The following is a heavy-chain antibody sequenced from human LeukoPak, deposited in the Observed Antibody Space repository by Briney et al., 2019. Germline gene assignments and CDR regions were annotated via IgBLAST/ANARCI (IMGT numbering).Heavy chain of an antibody. CDR1: GSTFTGYY. D-gene: IGHD6-19*01. CDR2: INPNSGGT. J-gene: IGHJ3*02. Sequence: ASVTVSFKASGSTFTGYYMHWLRQAPGQGLAWMGWINPNSGGTNYAQKFQGWVTMTRDTSISTAYMELSRLRSDDTAVYYCAREGRTPVAGTICAFDIWGQGTMVTVSS. CDR3: AREGRTPVAGTICAFDI. V-gene: IGHV1-2*04.